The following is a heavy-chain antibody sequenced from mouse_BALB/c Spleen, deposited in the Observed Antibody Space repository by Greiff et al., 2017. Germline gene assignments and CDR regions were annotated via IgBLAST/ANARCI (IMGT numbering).Heavy chain of an antibody. CDR2: ISYSGST. V-gene: IGHV3-8*02. CDR3: ARYGYDYYYAMDY. J-gene: IGHJ4*01. CDR1: GDSITSGY. D-gene: IGHD2-2*01. Sequence: EVMLVESGPSLVKPSQTLSLTCSVTGDSITSGYWNWIRKFPGNKLEYMGYISYSGSTYYNPSLKSRISITRDTSKNQYYLQLNSVTTEDTATYYCARYGYDYYYAMDYWGQGTSVTVSS.